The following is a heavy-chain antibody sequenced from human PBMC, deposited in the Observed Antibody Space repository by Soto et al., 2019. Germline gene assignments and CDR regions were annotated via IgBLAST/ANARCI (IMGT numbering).Heavy chain of an antibody. CDR2: ISSSSSYI. V-gene: IGHV3-21*01. Sequence: EVQLVESGGGLVKPGGSLRLSCAASGFTFSSYSMNWVRQAPGKGLEWVSSISSSSSYIYYADSVKGRFPISRDNAKNSRHLQMNSLRAEDTAVYYCARAISLVPAAILHHDAFDIWGQGTMVTVSS. J-gene: IGHJ3*02. CDR1: GFTFSSYS. D-gene: IGHD2-2*02. CDR3: ARAISLVPAAILHHDAFDI.